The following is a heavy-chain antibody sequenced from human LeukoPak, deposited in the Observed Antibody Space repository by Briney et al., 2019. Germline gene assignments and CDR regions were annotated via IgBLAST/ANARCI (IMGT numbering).Heavy chain of an antibody. Sequence: PSETLSLTCTVSGGSISNHFCSWIRQPAGKGLEWIGSIYYSGSTYYNPSLKSRVTISVDTSKNQFSLKLSSVTAADTAVYYCARSGGSSWLRITPDGFYYFDYWGQGTLVTVSS. CDR2: IYYSGST. J-gene: IGHJ4*02. CDR1: GGSISNHF. D-gene: IGHD6-13*01. CDR3: ARSGGSSWLRITPDGFYYFDY. V-gene: IGHV4-59*05.